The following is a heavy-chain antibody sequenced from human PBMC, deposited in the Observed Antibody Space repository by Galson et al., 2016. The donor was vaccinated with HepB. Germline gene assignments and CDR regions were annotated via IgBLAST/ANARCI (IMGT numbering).Heavy chain of an antibody. CDR3: ARQDLWSIEY. V-gene: IGHV4-4*02. Sequence: SETLSLTCAVSGGSISSSTWWNWVRQPPGKGLEWIGEIYHSGTTNYNPSLKSRVTISVDKSKNQFSLNLSSVTAADTAVYYCARQDLWSIEYWGQGTLVTVSS. CDR2: IYHSGTT. CDR1: GGSISSSTW. J-gene: IGHJ4*02. D-gene: IGHD2-21*01.